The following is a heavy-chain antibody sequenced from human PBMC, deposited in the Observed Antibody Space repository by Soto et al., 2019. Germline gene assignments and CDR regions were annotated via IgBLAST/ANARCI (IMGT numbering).Heavy chain of an antibody. Sequence: ASVKVSCKASGYTFTSYYMHWVRQAPGQGLEWMGIINPSGGSTSYAQKFQGRVTMTRDTSTSTVYMELSSLRSEDTAVYYCARDFTYYYDSRGSPKGYWAQDPLLTVSS. V-gene: IGHV1-46*01. CDR3: ARDFTYYYDSRGSPKGY. CDR2: INPSGGST. CDR1: GYTFTSYY. D-gene: IGHD3-22*01. J-gene: IGHJ1*01.